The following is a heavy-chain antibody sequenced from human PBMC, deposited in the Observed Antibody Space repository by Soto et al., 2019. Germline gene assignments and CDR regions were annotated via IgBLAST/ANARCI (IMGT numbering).Heavy chain of an antibody. D-gene: IGHD3-16*01. J-gene: IGHJ4*02. CDR1: GFTFRDYP. CDR2: ITSSYHT. V-gene: IGHV3-21*01. Sequence: EEQLVESGGGLVKPGGSLRLSCVASGFTFRDYPMNWVRQAPGKGLEWVSSITSSYHTYYADSVKGRFTISRDNAKSSLYLQINDLRVVDTAVYYCASEGSSSLMIRCDGGCCYWDYWGQGDLLTVSS. CDR3: ASEGSSSLMIRCDGGCCYWDY.